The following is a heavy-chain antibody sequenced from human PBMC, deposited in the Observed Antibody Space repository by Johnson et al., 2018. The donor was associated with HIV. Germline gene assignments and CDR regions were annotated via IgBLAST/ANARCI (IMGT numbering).Heavy chain of an antibody. CDR3: ARDLDYDDSSGYQAISYAFDI. CDR1: GFTFSSYA. Sequence: VQLVESGGSLVQPGGSLRLSCAGSGFTFSSYAMSCVRQAPGKGLEWVSTISGSGGSTYHADSVKGRFTISRDNSKNTLYLQMNSLRPEDTAVYYCARDLDYDDSSGYQAISYAFDIWGQGTMVTVSS. CDR2: ISGSGGST. J-gene: IGHJ3*02. V-gene: IGHV3-23*04. D-gene: IGHD3-22*01.